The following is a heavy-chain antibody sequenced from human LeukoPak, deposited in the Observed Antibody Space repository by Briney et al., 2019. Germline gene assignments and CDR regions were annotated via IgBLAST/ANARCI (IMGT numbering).Heavy chain of an antibody. V-gene: IGHV3-30*03. CDR2: ISYDGSNK. J-gene: IGHJ4*02. CDR1: GFTFSSYG. D-gene: IGHD1-14*01. CDR3: ARRYRSYYFDY. Sequence: PGRSLRLSCAASGFTFSSYGMHWVRQAPGKGLEWVAVISYDGSNKYYADSVKGRFTISRGNSKNTLYLQMNSLRAEDTAVYYCARRYRSYYFDYWGQGTLVTVSS.